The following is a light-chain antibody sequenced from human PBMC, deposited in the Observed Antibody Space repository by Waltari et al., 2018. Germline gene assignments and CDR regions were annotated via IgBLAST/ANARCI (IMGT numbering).Light chain of an antibody. J-gene: IGKJ1*01. CDR3: HQYNNWPGT. V-gene: IGKV3-15*01. CDR2: GAS. Sequence: ETVLTQSPVTLSVSPGEVATLSCRASQTVTSNLPWYQHHPGQAPRLLISGASTRAAGIPDRFSASGSGTEFTLTISNLQSEDFALYFCHQYNNWPGTFGQGTTVEIK. CDR1: QTVTSN.